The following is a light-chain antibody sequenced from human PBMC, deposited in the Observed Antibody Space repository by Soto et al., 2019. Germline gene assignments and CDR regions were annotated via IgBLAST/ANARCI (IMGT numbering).Light chain of an antibody. Sequence: QSALTQPPSASGTPGQRVTISCSGSSSNIGSYTVSWYQQLPGAAPKLLIYSNNQRPSGVPDRFSGSKSGTSASLGISGLQSEDEADYYGAAWDDSLNGVLFGGGTKVTVL. CDR1: SSNIGSYT. CDR2: SNN. J-gene: IGLJ2*01. CDR3: AAWDDSLNGVL. V-gene: IGLV1-44*01.